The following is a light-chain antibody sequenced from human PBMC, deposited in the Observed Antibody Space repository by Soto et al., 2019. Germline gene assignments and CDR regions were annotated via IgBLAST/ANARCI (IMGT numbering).Light chain of an antibody. V-gene: IGKV1D-12*01. J-gene: IGKJ2*01. CDR3: QQANSFPPT. CDR2: AAS. CDR1: QGISSW. Sequence: DIQMTQSPSSVSASVGDRVTITCRASQGISSWLVWYQQKPGKAPKLLIYAASSLSSGVPSRFSGSGSGTDFTLTISSLQPEDFATYYCQQANSFPPTFGQGTKLEIK.